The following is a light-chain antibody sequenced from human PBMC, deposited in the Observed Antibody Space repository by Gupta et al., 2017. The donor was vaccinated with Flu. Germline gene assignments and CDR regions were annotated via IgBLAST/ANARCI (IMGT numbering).Light chain of an antibody. V-gene: IGKV1-27*01. CDR1: PAISNF. CDR3: QTYYSAPFT. CDR2: SSS. Sequence: GDRITIPCRASPAISNFVAWYQQKPGKPPTLLIKSSSALPSGVPSRLRGSGSGTDFTLTISSFHPEDVATFYCQTYYSAPFTFGPGTKVEIK. J-gene: IGKJ3*01.